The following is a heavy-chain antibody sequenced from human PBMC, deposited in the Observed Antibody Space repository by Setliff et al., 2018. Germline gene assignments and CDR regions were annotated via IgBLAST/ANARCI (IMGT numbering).Heavy chain of an antibody. CDR2: ISSSGSTI. D-gene: IGHD3-22*01. CDR1: GFTFSDYY. CDR3: ARDAPINYYDSSGPYYFDY. Sequence: GSLRLSCAASGFTFSDYYMSWIRQAPGKGLEWVSYISSSGSTIYYADSVKGRFTISRDNAKNTVYLQLNSLRAEDTAVYYCARDAPINYYDSSGPYYFDYWGQGTLVTVSS. V-gene: IGHV3-11*04. J-gene: IGHJ4*02.